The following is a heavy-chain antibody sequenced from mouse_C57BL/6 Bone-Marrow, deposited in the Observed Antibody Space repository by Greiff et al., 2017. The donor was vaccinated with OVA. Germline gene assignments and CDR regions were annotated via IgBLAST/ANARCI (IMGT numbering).Heavy chain of an antibody. CDR3: ARENIYGNYWYFDV. CDR1: GYAFSSYW. D-gene: IGHD2-1*01. V-gene: IGHV1-80*01. Sequence: QVQLQQSGAELVKPGASVKISCKASGYAFSSYWMNWVKQRPGKGLEWIGQIYPGDGDTNYNGKFKGKATLTADKSSSTAYMQLSSLTSEDSAVYFCARENIYGNYWYFDVWGTGTTVTVSS. J-gene: IGHJ1*03. CDR2: IYPGDGDT.